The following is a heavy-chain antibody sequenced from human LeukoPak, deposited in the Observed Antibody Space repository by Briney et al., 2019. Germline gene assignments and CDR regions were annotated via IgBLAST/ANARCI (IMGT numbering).Heavy chain of an antibody. Sequence: PGGSLRLSCAASGFTFSSYSMNWVRQAPGKGLEWVAVISYDGSNKYYADSVKGRFTISRDNSKNTLYLQMNSLRAEDTAVYYCAKDGWLAAEYYFDYWGQGTLVTVSS. CDR2: ISYDGSNK. D-gene: IGHD6-19*01. V-gene: IGHV3-30*18. CDR3: AKDGWLAAEYYFDY. CDR1: GFTFSSYS. J-gene: IGHJ4*02.